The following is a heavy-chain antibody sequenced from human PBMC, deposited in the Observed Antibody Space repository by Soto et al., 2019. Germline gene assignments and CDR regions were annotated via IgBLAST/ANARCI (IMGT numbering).Heavy chain of an antibody. CDR3: AKGLTAIDAFDI. D-gene: IGHD2-21*02. CDR1: GFTFSSYA. CDR2: ISGSGGST. J-gene: IGHJ3*02. Sequence: EVQLLESGGGLVQPGGSLRLSCAASGFTFSSYAMSWVRQAPGKGLEWVSAISGSGGSTYYADPVKGRITISRDNYKNALYLQMNRLRAEDTAVYYCAKGLTAIDAFDIWGQGTMVTVSS. V-gene: IGHV3-23*01.